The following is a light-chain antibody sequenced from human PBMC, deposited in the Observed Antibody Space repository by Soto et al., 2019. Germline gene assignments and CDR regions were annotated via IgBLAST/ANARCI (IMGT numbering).Light chain of an antibody. CDR2: KAS. CDR1: QSVKSW. CDR3: QQYNYHPIT. V-gene: IGKV1-5*03. Sequence: DIQMTQSPATLSASIGDRVTISCRASQSVKSWLAWYQQKPGKAPKLLIYKASSLDSGVPSRFSGSGSGTEFTLISSSLPPDDSAYYCCQQYNYHPITFAPGTRLDIK. J-gene: IGKJ5*01.